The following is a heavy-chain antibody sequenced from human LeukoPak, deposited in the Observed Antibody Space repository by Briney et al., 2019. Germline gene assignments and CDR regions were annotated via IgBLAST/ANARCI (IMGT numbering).Heavy chain of an antibody. Sequence: QPGGSLRLSCAASGFTVSSNYVSWVRQAPGKGLEWVSVIYSGGSTYYADSVKGRLTISRDNSKNTLYLQMNSLRAEDTAVYYCARLKMYYYDSSGDAFDIWGQGTMVTVSS. CDR1: GFTVSSNY. CDR3: ARLKMYYYDSSGDAFDI. J-gene: IGHJ3*02. V-gene: IGHV3-53*01. D-gene: IGHD3-22*01. CDR2: IYSGGST.